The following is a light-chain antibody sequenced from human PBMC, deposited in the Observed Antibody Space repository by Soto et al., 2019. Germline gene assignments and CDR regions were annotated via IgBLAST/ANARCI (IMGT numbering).Light chain of an antibody. Sequence: QSVLPQPPSASAPPGQRVTISCSGGSSNIGDNPVNWYQHLPGAAPTLLIYNNNQRPSGVPDRFSGSKSGASASLAISGLRSEDEADYYCSTWDDTLDAYVFGTGSKVTGL. CDR3: STWDDTLDAYV. CDR1: SSNIGDNP. J-gene: IGLJ1*01. CDR2: NNN. V-gene: IGLV1-44*01.